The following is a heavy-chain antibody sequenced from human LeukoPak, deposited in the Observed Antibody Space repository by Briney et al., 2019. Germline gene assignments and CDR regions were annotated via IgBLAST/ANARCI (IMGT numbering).Heavy chain of an antibody. CDR2: IIPILGIA. Sequence: HGSSLKVSCKASGGTFSSYAISWVRQAPGQGLEWMGRIIPILGIANYAQKFQGRVTITADKSTSTAYMELSSLRSEDTAVYYCAREWGPGDVVVVAVSNPYFDYWGQGTLVTVSS. CDR1: GGTFSSYA. D-gene: IGHD2-15*01. CDR3: AREWGPGDVVVVAVSNPYFDY. V-gene: IGHV1-69*04. J-gene: IGHJ4*02.